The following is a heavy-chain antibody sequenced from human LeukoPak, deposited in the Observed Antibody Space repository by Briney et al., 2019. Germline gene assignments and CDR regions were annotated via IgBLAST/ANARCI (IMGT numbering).Heavy chain of an antibody. CDR2: IGTAGDT. Sequence: GGSLRLSCAASGFTVSSKYMSWVRQATGKGLEWVSAIGTAGDTYYPGSVKGRFTISRENAKNSLYLQMNSLRAGDTAVYYCARRMRDDYNGFGFDIWGQGTTVTVSS. CDR1: GFTVSSKY. D-gene: IGHD5-12*01. V-gene: IGHV3-13*01. J-gene: IGHJ3*02. CDR3: ARRMRDDYNGFGFDI.